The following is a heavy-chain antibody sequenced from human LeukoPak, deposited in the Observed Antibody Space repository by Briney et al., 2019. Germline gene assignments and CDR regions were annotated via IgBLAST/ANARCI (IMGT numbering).Heavy chain of an antibody. CDR2: IIPIFGTA. CDR1: GGTFSSYA. J-gene: IGHJ6*03. V-gene: IGHV1-69*05. D-gene: IGHD1-26*01. Sequence: EASVKVSCKASGGTFSSYAISWVRQAPGQGLEWLGGIIPIFGTANYAQKFQGRVTITTDESTSTAYMELSSLRSEDTAVYYCARVGGAGFYYYYMDVWGKGTTVTVSS. CDR3: ARVGGAGFYYYYMDV.